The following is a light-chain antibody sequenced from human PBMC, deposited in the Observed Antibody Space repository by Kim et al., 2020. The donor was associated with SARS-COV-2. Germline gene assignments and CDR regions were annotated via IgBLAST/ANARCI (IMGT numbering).Light chain of an antibody. V-gene: IGLV4-69*01. J-gene: IGLJ2*01. CDR1: QGNSGYV. Sequence: TVKLTWTRGQGNSGYVVGWHQHRPGKGSRFLMKSNSDGSQKRGNGIPVRFSGSSAGAELYISISRPQADDEDDCYCQTWGIGDVVFGGGTQLTVL. CDR2: SNSDGSQ. CDR3: QTWGIGDVV.